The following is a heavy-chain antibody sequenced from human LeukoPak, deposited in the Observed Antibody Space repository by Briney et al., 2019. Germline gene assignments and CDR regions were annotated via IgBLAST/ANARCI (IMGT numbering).Heavy chain of an antibody. Sequence: ASVKVSCKASGGTFSSYAISWVRQAPGQGLEWMGWINPNSGGTNYAQKFQGRVTMTRDTSISTAYMELSRLRSDDTAVYYCARDGGAGITIFDYNWFDPWGQGTLVTVSS. CDR2: INPNSGGT. D-gene: IGHD3-3*01. CDR1: GGTFSSYA. V-gene: IGHV1-2*02. J-gene: IGHJ5*02. CDR3: ARDGGAGITIFDYNWFDP.